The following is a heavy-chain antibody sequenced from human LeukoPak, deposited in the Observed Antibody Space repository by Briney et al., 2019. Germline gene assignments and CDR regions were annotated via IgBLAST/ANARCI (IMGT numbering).Heavy chain of an antibody. CDR2: ISGSGGST. CDR1: GFTFSSYA. D-gene: IGHD3-10*01. CDR3: ATSIAAVGVWSGELSPFDY. J-gene: IGHJ4*02. V-gene: IGHV3-23*01. Sequence: GGSLRLSCAASGFTFSSYAMSWVRQAPGKGLEWVSAISGSGGSTYYADSVKGRFTISRDNSKNTLYLQMNSLRAEDTAVYYCATSIAAVGVWSGELSPFDYWGQGTLVTVSS.